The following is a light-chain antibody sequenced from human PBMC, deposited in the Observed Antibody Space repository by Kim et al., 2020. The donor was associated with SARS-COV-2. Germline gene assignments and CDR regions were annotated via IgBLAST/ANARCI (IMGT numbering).Light chain of an antibody. CDR1: QGISSY. J-gene: IGKJ4*01. CDR3: QQLNSYPLT. V-gene: IGKV1-9*01. Sequence: GDRVTITCRASQGISSYLAWYQQKPRKAPKLLIYAASTLQSGVPSRFSGRGSGTDFTLTISSLQPEDFATYYCQQLNSYPLTFGGGTKVDIK. CDR2: AAS.